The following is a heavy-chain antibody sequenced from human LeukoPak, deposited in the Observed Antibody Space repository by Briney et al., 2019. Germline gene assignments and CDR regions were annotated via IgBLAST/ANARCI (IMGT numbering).Heavy chain of an antibody. D-gene: IGHD3-22*01. Sequence: PGGSLRLSCAASGFTFDDYAMHWVRQAPGKGLEWVSGISWNSGSIGYADSVKGRFTISRDNAKNSLYLQMNSLRAEDTALYYCAKDYYDSSGYPEYFQHWGQGTLVTVSS. CDR2: ISWNSGSI. V-gene: IGHV3-9*01. J-gene: IGHJ1*01. CDR1: GFTFDDYA. CDR3: AKDYYDSSGYPEYFQH.